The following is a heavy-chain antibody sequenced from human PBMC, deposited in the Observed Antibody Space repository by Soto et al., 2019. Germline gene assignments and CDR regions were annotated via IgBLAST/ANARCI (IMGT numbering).Heavy chain of an antibody. Sequence: GGSLRLSCAASGFSSSDSYMSWVRQAPGKGLEWVAYISGSSGYTGYADPVKGRFTISRNNAKNSLYLQMNSLGAEDTAVYYCARGGSGVAATRGCIDVWGQGTTVTVSS. D-gene: IGHD2-15*01. J-gene: IGHJ6*02. CDR3: ARGGSGVAATRGCIDV. V-gene: IGHV3-11*06. CDR2: ISGSSGYT. CDR1: GFSSSDSY.